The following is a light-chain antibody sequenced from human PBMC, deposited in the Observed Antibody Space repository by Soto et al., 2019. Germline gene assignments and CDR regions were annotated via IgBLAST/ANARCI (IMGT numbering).Light chain of an antibody. CDR1: SSDVGGYNY. CDR3: SSYAGSNMVV. V-gene: IGLV2-8*01. Sequence: QSALTQPPSASGSPGQSVTISCTGTSSDVGGYNYVSWYQQHPVKAPKLMIYEVSKRPSGVPDRFSGSKSGNTASLTVSGLQAEDEADCYCSSYAGSNMVVFGGGTKLTVL. CDR2: EVS. J-gene: IGLJ2*01.